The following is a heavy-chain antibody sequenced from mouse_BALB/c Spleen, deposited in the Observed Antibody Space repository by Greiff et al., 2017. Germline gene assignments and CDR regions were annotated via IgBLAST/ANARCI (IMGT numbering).Heavy chain of an antibody. CDR1: GYAFTNYL. J-gene: IGHJ4*01. CDR3: ARSTMVTTGYYYAMDY. CDR2: INPGSGGT. Sequence: QVQLQQSGAELVRPGTSVKVSCKASGYAFTNYLIEWVKQRPGQGLEWIGVINPGSGGTNYNEKLKGKATLTADKSSSTAYMQLSSLTSDDSAVYFFARSTMVTTGYYYAMDYWGQGTSVTVSS. V-gene: IGHV1-54*01. D-gene: IGHD2-2*01.